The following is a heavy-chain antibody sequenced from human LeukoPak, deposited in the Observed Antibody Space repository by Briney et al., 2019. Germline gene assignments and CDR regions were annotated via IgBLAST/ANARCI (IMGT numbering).Heavy chain of an antibody. CDR2: ISNSGDTT. CDR1: GFSFSSHA. V-gene: IGHV3-23*01. D-gene: IGHD6-19*01. J-gene: IGHJ4*02. CDR3: ARDITVAGTVNY. Sequence: GGSLRLSCAASGFSFSSHAMSWVRQAPGKGLEWVSAISNSGDTTYYADSVKGRFTISRDNSKNTLYLQMNSLRVEDTAVYYCARDITVAGTVNYWGQGTLVTVSS.